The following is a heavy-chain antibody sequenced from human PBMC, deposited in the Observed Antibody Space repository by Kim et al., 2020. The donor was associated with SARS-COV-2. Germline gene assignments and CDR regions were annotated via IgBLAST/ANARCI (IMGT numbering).Heavy chain of an antibody. CDR2: IYYSGST. CDR1: GGSISSSSYY. D-gene: IGHD3-10*01. J-gene: IGHJ4*02. Sequence: SETLSLTCTVSGGSISSSSYYWGWIRQPPGKGLEWIGSIYYSGSTYYNPSLKSRVTISVDTSKNQFSLKLSSVTAADTAVYYCASRFRGVILFDYWGQGTLVTVSS. V-gene: IGHV4-39*01. CDR3: ASRFRGVILFDY.